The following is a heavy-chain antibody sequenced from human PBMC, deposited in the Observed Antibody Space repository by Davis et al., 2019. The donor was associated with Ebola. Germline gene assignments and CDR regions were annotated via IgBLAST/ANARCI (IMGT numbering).Heavy chain of an antibody. V-gene: IGHV3-33*06. Sequence: PSETLSLTCAASGFTFSSYSMNWVRQAPGKGLEWVAVIWYDGSNKYYADSVKGRFTISRDNSKNTLYLQMSSLRAEDTAVYYCAKLFGSSAWYYFDYWGQGTLVAVSS. CDR2: IWYDGSNK. CDR1: GFTFSSYS. J-gene: IGHJ4*02. D-gene: IGHD6-19*01. CDR3: AKLFGSSAWYYFDY.